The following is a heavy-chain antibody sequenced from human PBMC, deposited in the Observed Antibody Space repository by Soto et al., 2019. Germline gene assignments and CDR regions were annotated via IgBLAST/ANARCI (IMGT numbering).Heavy chain of an antibody. Sequence: LVESLSSCCRASRYSFTNYWIVWVLQIPGKGLEWMGIIYPADSDTKYGPSFQGQVTISVDKSISTAYLQWSSLKASDSAMYYCARVQVGSIIDYWGQGTLVTVSS. J-gene: IGHJ4*02. V-gene: IGHV5-51*01. CDR1: RYSFTNYW. CDR3: ARVQVGSIIDY. CDR2: IYPADSDT. D-gene: IGHD5-12*01.